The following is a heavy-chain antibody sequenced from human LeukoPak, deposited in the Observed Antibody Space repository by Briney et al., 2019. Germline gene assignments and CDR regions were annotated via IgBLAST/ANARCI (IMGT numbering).Heavy chain of an antibody. CDR1: GFTFISYS. CDR3: AKGGGYEAQYYYYYLDV. Sequence: PGGSLRLSCAASGFTFISYSIHWVRQAPGKGLEWVAFIRYDGSNKYYADSVKGRFTISRDNSKNTLYLQMKSLRAEDTAVYYCAKGGGYEAQYYYYYLDVWGKGTTVTISS. J-gene: IGHJ6*03. D-gene: IGHD5-12*01. CDR2: IRYDGSNK. V-gene: IGHV3-30*02.